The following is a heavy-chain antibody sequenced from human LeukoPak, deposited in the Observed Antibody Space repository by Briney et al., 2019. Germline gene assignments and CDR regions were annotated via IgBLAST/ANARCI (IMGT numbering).Heavy chain of an antibody. J-gene: IGHJ4*02. Sequence: PGRSLRLSCAASGFTFNEFGVHWVRQAPGQGLEWVALIWYGGSNKYYADSVKGRFTISRDNSKNTVYLQMNSLRVEDTAIYYCARDRPTGSYYSIDYWGQGTLAAVSS. V-gene: IGHV3-33*01. CDR1: GFTFNEFG. D-gene: IGHD1-26*01. CDR3: ARDRPTGSYYSIDY. CDR2: IWYGGSNK.